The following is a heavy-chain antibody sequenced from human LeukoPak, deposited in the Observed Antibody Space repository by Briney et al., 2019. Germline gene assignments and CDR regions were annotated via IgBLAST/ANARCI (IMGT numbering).Heavy chain of an antibody. CDR1: GYTFTSYN. Sequence: ASVKVSCKASGYTFTSYNMHWVRQAPGQGLEWMGWINVHTGVAHYAQKFHGRVTMTRDTSISTAYMELSRLRSDDTAVLYCARTLYDSSAYYSPAGFWGQGTLVTVSS. D-gene: IGHD3-22*01. V-gene: IGHV1-2*02. CDR3: ARTLYDSSAYYSPAGF. J-gene: IGHJ4*02. CDR2: INVHTGVA.